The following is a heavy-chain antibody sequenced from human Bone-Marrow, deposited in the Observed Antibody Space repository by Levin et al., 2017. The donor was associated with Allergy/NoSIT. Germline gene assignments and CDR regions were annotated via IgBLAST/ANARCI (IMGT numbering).Heavy chain of an antibody. V-gene: IGHV3-48*01. Sequence: SCAASGFTFSSYNMNWVRQAPGKGLEWVSFISSSSSSIYYADSVKGRFTMSRDNAKNSLYLQMNNLRAEDTATYFCARGSYSSAWFEGSWGQGTLVTVSS. CDR3: ARGSYSSAWFEGS. CDR1: GFTFSSYN. J-gene: IGHJ5*02. D-gene: IGHD6-19*01. CDR2: ISSSSSSI.